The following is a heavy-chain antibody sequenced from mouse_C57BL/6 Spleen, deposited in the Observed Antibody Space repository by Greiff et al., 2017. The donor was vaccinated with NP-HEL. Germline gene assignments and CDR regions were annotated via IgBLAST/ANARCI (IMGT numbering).Heavy chain of an antibody. D-gene: IGHD1-1*01. CDR3: ARETVVPYFDY. CDR1: GYSITSGYD. Sequence: DVQLVESGPGMVKPSQSLSLTCTVTGYSITSGYDWHWIRHFPGNKLEWMGYISYSGSTNYNPSLKSRISITHDTSKNHFFLKLNSVTTEDTATYYCARETVVPYFDYWGQGTTLTVSS. J-gene: IGHJ2*01. V-gene: IGHV3-1*01. CDR2: ISYSGST.